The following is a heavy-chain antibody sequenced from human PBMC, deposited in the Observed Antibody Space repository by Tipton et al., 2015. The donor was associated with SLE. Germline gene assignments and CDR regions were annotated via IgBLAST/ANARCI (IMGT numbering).Heavy chain of an antibody. Sequence: TLSLTCTVSGGFISSGSYYWSWIRQPPGKGLEWIGYTYSSGSTTYNPSLKSRVTISVDSFKNQFSLRLTSVTAADAAVYYCAMTGRYSSPKSYYGLDVWGQGTRVTVSS. D-gene: IGHD1-26*01. CDR3: AMTGRYSSPKSYYGLDV. CDR2: TYSSGST. V-gene: IGHV4-61*01. CDR1: GGFISSGSYY. J-gene: IGHJ6*02.